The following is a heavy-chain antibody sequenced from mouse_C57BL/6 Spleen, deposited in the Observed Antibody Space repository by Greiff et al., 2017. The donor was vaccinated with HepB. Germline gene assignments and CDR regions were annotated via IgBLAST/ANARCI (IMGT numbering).Heavy chain of an antibody. V-gene: IGHV5-4*01. Sequence: EVKLMESGGGLVKPGGSLKLSCAASGFTFSSYAMSWVRQTPEKRLEWVATISDGGSYTYYPDNVKGRFTISRDNAKNNLYLQMSHLKSEDTAMYYCARDLYGSSYDYAMDYWGQGTSVTVSS. CDR3: ARDLYGSSYDYAMDY. D-gene: IGHD1-1*01. CDR1: GFTFSSYA. CDR2: ISDGGSYT. J-gene: IGHJ4*01.